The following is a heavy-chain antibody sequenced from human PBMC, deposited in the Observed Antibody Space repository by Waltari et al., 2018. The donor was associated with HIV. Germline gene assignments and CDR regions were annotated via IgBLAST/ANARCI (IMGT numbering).Heavy chain of an antibody. CDR3: ARDAVGMAPVY. D-gene: IGHD7-27*01. J-gene: IGHJ4*02. V-gene: IGHV1-2*02. Sequence: QVQLVQSGAEVKKPGASVKVSCKDSGYTFTGYYMHWVRQAPGQGLEWMGWIDPNSGGTNYAQKCQGRVTMTRDTSISTAYMELSRLRSDDTAVYYCARDAVGMAPVYWGQGTLVTVSS. CDR1: GYTFTGYY. CDR2: IDPNSGGT.